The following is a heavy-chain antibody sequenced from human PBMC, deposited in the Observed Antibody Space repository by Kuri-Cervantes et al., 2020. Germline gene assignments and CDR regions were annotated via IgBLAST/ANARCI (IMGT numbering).Heavy chain of an antibody. J-gene: IGHJ6*02. CDR2: IYYSGST. CDR1: GGSISSSSYS. CDR3: ARQEVVPAAMRGYYYYYGMDV. Sequence: SETLSLTCTVSGGSISSSSYSWGWIRQPPGKGLEWIGSIYYSGSTYYNPSPKSRVTISVDTSKNQFSLKLSSVTAADTAVYYCARQEVVPAAMRGYYYYYGMDVWGQGTTVTVSS. D-gene: IGHD2-2*01. V-gene: IGHV4-39*01.